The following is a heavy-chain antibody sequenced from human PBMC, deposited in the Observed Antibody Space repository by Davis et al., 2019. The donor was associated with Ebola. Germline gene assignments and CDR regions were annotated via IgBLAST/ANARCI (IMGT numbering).Heavy chain of an antibody. CDR1: GGAFSGYY. CDR2: INHSGRT. V-gene: IGHV4-34*01. D-gene: IGHD6-13*01. J-gene: IGHJ6*02. CDR3: ARGAGIAAAGTYYGMDV. Sequence: PSETLSLTCAVYGGAFSGYYWTWIRQTPGKGLEWIGEINHSGRTNYNPSLDSRVTVSVDTSKNQFSLNMTSVTTADSAIFYCARGAGIAAAGTYYGMDVWGQGTTVTVSS.